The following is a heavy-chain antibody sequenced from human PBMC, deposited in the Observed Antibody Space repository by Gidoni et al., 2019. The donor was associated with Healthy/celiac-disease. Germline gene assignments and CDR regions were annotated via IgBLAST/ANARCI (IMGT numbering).Heavy chain of an antibody. CDR1: GFPFSSYG. V-gene: IGHV3-30*02. CDR2: IRYDGSNK. CDR3: AKDLTDCSSTSCDRTDAFDI. D-gene: IGHD2-2*01. Sequence: QVQLVESGGVVVQPGGSLRLSCAASGFPFSSYGLHWVRQAPGKGLEWVAFIRYDGSNKYYADSVKGRFTISRDNSKNTLYLQMNSLRAEDTAVYYCAKDLTDCSSTSCDRTDAFDIWGQGTMVTVSS. J-gene: IGHJ3*02.